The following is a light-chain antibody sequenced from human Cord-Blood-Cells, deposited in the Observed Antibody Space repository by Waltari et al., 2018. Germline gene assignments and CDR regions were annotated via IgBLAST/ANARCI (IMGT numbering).Light chain of an antibody. CDR1: QSLLHSNGYNY. V-gene: IGKV2-28*01. CDR2: LGS. CDR3: MQGIHLPQT. J-gene: IGKJ1*01. Sequence: DIVMTQSPLSLPVTPGEPASISCRSSQSLLHSNGYNYLDWYLQKPGQSPQLLIYLGSNRASGVPDRFSGSGSGTDFTLKISRVEAEDVGVYYCMQGIHLPQTFGQGTKVEIK.